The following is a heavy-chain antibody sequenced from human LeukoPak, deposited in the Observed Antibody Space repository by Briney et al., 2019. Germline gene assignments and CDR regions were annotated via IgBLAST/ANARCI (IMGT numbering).Heavy chain of an antibody. CDR2: IDSSSGYI. J-gene: IGHJ3*02. Sequence: GGSLRLSCAASGFTFSTYSMNWVRQAPGKGLEWVSSIDSSSGYIYYEDSVKGRFTISRDNAKISLYLQMNSLRAEDTALYYGAKGDSRDAFDIWGQGPMVTVSS. CDR1: GFTFSTYS. CDR3: AKGDSRDAFDI. D-gene: IGHD3-22*01. V-gene: IGHV3-21*04.